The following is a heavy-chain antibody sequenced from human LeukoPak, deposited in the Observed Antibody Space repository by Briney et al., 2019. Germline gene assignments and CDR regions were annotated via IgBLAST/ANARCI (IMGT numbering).Heavy chain of an antibody. CDR1: GFTFSSYS. CDR2: ISSSSSYI. CDR3: ARDRPRYCSSTSCYTVQGNRLDP. V-gene: IGHV3-21*01. J-gene: IGHJ5*02. Sequence: GGSLGLSCAASGFTFSSYSMNWVRQAPGKGLEWVSSISSSSSYIYYADSVKGRFTISRDNAKNSLYLQMNSLRAEDTAVYYCARDRPRYCSSTSCYTVQGNRLDPWGQGTLVTVSS. D-gene: IGHD2-2*02.